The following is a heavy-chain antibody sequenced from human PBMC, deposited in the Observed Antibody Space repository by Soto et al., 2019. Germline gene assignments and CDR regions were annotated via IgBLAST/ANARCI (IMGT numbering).Heavy chain of an antibody. CDR3: ARESLGITMIVVANYGMDV. CDR2: MNPNSGNT. CDR1: GYTFTSYD. Sequence: GASVKVSCKASGYTFTSYDINWVRQATGQGLEWMGWMNPNSGNTGYAQKFQGRVTMTRNTSISTAYMELSSLRSEDTAVYYCARESLGITMIVVANYGMDVWGQGTTGTVS. J-gene: IGHJ6*02. D-gene: IGHD3-22*01. V-gene: IGHV1-8*01.